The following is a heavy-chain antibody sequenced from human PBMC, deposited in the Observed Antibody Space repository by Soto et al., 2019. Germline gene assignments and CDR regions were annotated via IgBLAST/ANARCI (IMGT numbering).Heavy chain of an antibody. CDR3: ATTSVSDFWSGYYTGIQRDYYYYGMDV. D-gene: IGHD3-3*01. CDR1: GYSFTSYW. J-gene: IGHJ6*02. V-gene: IGHV5-51*01. CDR2: IYPGESDT. Sequence: GESLKISCKGSGYSFTSYWIGWVRQMPGKGLEWMGIIYPGESDTRYSPSFQGQVTISADKSISTAYLQWSSLKASDTAMYYCATTSVSDFWSGYYTGIQRDYYYYGMDVWGQGTTVTVSS.